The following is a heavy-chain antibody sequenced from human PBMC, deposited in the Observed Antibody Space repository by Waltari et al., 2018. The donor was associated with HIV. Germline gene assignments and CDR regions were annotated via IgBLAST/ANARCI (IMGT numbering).Heavy chain of an antibody. V-gene: IGHV4-61*02. CDR1: GGSISSGSSY. CDR2: IYTSGKT. Sequence: QVQLQESGPGLVKPSQTLSLTCTVSGGSISSGSSYWSWIRRPAGKGLEWIGRIYTSGKTDYYPPLRRRVTISVDTAKNQFSLKLTSVTAADTAVYYCARARVRSDYGLYYYYGMDVWGQGTTVTVSS. CDR3: ARARVRSDYGLYYYYGMDV. D-gene: IGHD4-17*01. J-gene: IGHJ6*02.